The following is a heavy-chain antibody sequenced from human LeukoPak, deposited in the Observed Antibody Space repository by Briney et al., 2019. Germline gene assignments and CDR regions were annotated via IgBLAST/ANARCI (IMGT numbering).Heavy chain of an antibody. CDR3: ARLRDARWLLEY. V-gene: IGHV4-39*01. CDR1: GDSVSSTSYY. CDR2: NLYSVTS. Sequence: SETLSLTCSVSGDSVSSTSYYWGWIRQSPGKGLEWIASNLYSVTSYYNPSFMSRITISVDTSNSQLSLRLTSVTAADTAVYYCARLRDARWLLEYWGQGTLVTVSS. J-gene: IGHJ4*02. D-gene: IGHD4-23*01.